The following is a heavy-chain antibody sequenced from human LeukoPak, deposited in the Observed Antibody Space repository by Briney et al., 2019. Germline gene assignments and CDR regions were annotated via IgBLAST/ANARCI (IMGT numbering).Heavy chain of an antibody. V-gene: IGHV4-34*01. Sequence: SETLSLTCAVYGGSFSGYYWSWIRQPPVKGLDWIGEINHSGFTNYNLSLKSRVTISVDTSKNQYSPRLSSVTAADTAVYYCARGAQFDPWGQGTLVTVSS. CDR2: INHSGFT. CDR3: ARGAQFDP. J-gene: IGHJ5*02. CDR1: GGSFSGYY.